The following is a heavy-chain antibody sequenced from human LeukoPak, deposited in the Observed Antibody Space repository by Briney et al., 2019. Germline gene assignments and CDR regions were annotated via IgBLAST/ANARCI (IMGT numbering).Heavy chain of an antibody. CDR3: AREAVGAAMIFDY. D-gene: IGHD1-26*01. Sequence: PSETLSLTCTVSGGSISSGSYYWSWIRQPAGKGLEWIGRIYTSGSTDYNPSLKSRVTISVDTSKNQFSLKLSSVTAADTAVYYCAREAVGAAMIFDYWGQGTLVTVSS. CDR2: IYTSGST. J-gene: IGHJ4*02. CDR1: GGSISSGSYY. V-gene: IGHV4-61*02.